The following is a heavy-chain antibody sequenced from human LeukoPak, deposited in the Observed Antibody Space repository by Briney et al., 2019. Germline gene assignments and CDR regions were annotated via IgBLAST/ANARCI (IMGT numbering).Heavy chain of an antibody. V-gene: IGHV3-23*01. CDR3: AKMYYYGSGRNDAFDI. Sequence: PGGSLRLSCAASGFTFSSYAMSRVRQAPGKGLEWVSAISGSGGSTYYADSVKGRFTISRDNSKNTLYLQMNSLRAEDTAVYYCAKMYYYGSGRNDAFDIWGQGTMVTVSS. J-gene: IGHJ3*02. CDR2: ISGSGGST. CDR1: GFTFSSYA. D-gene: IGHD3-10*01.